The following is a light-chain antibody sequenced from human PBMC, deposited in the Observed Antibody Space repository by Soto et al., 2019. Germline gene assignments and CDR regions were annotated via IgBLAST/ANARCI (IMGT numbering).Light chain of an antibody. V-gene: IGLV2-8*01. J-gene: IGLJ1*01. Sequence: QSVLTQPPSASGSPGQSVTISCTGTSSDVGGYNYVSWYQQHPGKAHKLMIYEVSKRPSGVPDRFSGSKSGNTASLTVFGLQAEDEADYYCSSYAGSNNLYVFGTGTKVTVL. CDR1: SSDVGGYNY. CDR2: EVS. CDR3: SSYAGSNNLYV.